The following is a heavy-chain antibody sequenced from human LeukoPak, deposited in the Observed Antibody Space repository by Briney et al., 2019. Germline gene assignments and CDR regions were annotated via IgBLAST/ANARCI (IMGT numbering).Heavy chain of an antibody. J-gene: IGHJ4*02. CDR3: ARDHDHSYDY. Sequence: ASVKVSCKAPGYTFSDYYLHWVRQAPGQGLEWMGWISPTSGGTNYAQKFQGRVTMTRDTSISTAYMELSRLRSDDTALYYCARDHDHSYDYWGQGTLVTVSS. CDR1: GYTFSDYY. D-gene: IGHD3-3*01. V-gene: IGHV1-2*02. CDR2: ISPTSGGT.